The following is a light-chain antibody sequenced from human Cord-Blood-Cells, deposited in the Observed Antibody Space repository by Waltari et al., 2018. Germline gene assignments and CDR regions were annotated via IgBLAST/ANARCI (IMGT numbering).Light chain of an antibody. CDR2: DVS. CDR3: CSYAGSSTFYV. Sequence: QSALTQPASVSGSPGQSITISCTGTSSDVGGYNYVSWYQQHPGKAPKLMIYDVSKRPSGVSNRFSGSKSGTSASLAITGLQAEDEADYYCCSYAGSSTFYVFGTGTKVTVL. CDR1: SSDVGGYNY. J-gene: IGLJ1*01. V-gene: IGLV2-23*02.